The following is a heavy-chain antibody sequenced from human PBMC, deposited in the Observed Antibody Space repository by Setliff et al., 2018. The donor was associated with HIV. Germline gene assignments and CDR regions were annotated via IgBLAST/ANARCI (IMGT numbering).Heavy chain of an antibody. CDR1: GGTFTNHG. D-gene: IGHD2-21*02. CDR3: ARGVPLLPPNF. J-gene: IGHJ4*02. CDR2: VIPMFGIT. V-gene: IGHV1-69*05. Sequence: SVKVSCKASGGTFTNHGIGWVRQAPGRRLEWLGGVIPMFGITNDGQKFQGRVAITTDESTSTVFMELSSLTSEDTAVYYCARGVPLLPPNFWGQGTLVTVSS.